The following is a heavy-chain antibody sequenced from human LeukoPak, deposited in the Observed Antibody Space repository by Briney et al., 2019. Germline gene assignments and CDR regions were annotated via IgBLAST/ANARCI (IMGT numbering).Heavy chain of an antibody. J-gene: IGHJ4*02. CDR2: VIPILGTP. V-gene: IGHV1-69*08. D-gene: IGHD6-13*01. Sequence: SVKVSCKASGDTFSTYTVTWVRQAPGQGLEWMGGVIPILGTPNYAQKFQGRVTITADKSTTTVSIDLRSLRSDDTAVYYCARVNAYGSSWYYPFLQTPNYFDCWGQGTLVTVSS. CDR3: ARVNAYGSSWYYPFLQTPNYFDC. CDR1: GDTFSTYT.